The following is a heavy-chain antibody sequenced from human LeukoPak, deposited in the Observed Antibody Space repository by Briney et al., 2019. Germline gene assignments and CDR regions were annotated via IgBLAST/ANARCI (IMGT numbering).Heavy chain of an antibody. CDR2: MNPNSGNT. D-gene: IGHD3-3*01. J-gene: IGHJ4*02. Sequence: RASVKVSCKASGYTLTSYDINWVRQATGEGLEWMGWMNPNSGNTGYAQRFQGRVTMTRNTSISTAYMELSSLRSEDTAVYYCARSGSTYYDFWSGYVDLAKYWGQGTLVTVSS. CDR3: ARSGSTYYDFWSGYVDLAKY. CDR1: GYTLTSYD. V-gene: IGHV1-8*01.